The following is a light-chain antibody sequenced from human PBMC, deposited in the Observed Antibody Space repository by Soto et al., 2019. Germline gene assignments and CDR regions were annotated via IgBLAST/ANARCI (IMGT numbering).Light chain of an antibody. V-gene: IGLV7-46*01. Sequence: QAVVTQEPSLTVSPGGTVTLTCGSSTGAVTSGHYPYWFQQKPGQAPRTLIYDTTNKHSWTPARFSGSLLGGKAALTLSGAQPEDGADYYCLLYYNSVGVFGGGTKVTVL. CDR1: TGAVTSGHY. J-gene: IGLJ3*02. CDR2: DTT. CDR3: LLYYNSVGV.